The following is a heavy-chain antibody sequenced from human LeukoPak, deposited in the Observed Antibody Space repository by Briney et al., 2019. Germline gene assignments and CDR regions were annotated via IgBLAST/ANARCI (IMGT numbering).Heavy chain of an antibody. CDR1: GFTFSSYA. CDR3: ARGWGPLDY. D-gene: IGHD3-16*01. V-gene: IGHV3-23*01. J-gene: IGHJ4*02. CDR2: ISGSGGST. Sequence: GGSLRLSCAASGFTFSSYAMSWVRQAPGKGLEWVSAISGSGGSTYSADSVKGRFTISRDNAKNSLYLQMNSLRAEDTAVYYCARGWGPLDYWGQGTLVTVSS.